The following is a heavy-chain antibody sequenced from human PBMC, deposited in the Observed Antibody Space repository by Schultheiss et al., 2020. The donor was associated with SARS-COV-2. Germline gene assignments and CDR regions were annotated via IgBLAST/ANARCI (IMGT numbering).Heavy chain of an antibody. CDR1: DGSISGYY. Sequence: SETLSLTCTVSDGSISGYYWTWIRQPAGKGLEWIGRIYTSGSTNYNPSLKSRVTISVDTSKNQFSLKLSSVTAADTAVYYCARGNWNYDGDYYFDYWGQGTLVTVSS. V-gene: IGHV4-4*07. CDR3: ARGNWNYDGDYYFDY. J-gene: IGHJ4*02. CDR2: IYTSGST. D-gene: IGHD1-7*01.